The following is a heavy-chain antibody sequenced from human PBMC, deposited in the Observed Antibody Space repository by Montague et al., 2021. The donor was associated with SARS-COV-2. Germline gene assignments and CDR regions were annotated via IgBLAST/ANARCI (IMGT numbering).Heavy chain of an antibody. CDR3: ARVFPRWLQFDPYFDY. Sequence: ETLSLTCTVSGGSISSYYWSWIRQPPGKGLEWIGYIYYSGSTSYNPSLKSRVTISVDTSKNQFSLKLSSVTAADTAVYYCARVFPRWLQFDPYFDYWGQGTLVIVSS. D-gene: IGHD5-24*01. CDR2: IYYSGST. J-gene: IGHJ4*02. V-gene: IGHV4-59*01. CDR1: GGSISSYY.